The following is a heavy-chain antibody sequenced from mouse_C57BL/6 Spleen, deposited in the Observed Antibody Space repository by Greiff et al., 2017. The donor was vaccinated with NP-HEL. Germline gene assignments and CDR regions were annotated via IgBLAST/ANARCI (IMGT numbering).Heavy chain of an antibody. Sequence: VQLQQPGAELVMPGASVKLSCKASGYTFTSYWMHWVKQRPGQGLEWIGEIDPSDSYTNYNQKFKGKSTLTVDKSSSTAYMQLSSLTSEDSAVYYCARKGFAYWGQGTLVTASA. CDR2: IDPSDSYT. CDR3: ARKGFAY. J-gene: IGHJ3*01. V-gene: IGHV1-69*01. CDR1: GYTFTSYW.